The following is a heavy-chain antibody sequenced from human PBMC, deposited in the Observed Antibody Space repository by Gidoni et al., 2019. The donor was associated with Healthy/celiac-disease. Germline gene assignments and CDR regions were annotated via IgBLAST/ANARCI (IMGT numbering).Heavy chain of an antibody. V-gene: IGHV4-59*01. CDR2: IYYSGST. D-gene: IGHD5-12*01. CDR3: ARLSYDSFDY. CDR1: GGSISSYY. Sequence: QVQLQESGPGLVKPSETLSLTCTVSGGSISSYYWSWIRQPPGKGLEWIGYIYYSGSTNYNPSLKSRVTISVDTSKNQFSLKLSSVTAADTAVYYCARLSYDSFDYWGQGTLVTVSS. J-gene: IGHJ4*02.